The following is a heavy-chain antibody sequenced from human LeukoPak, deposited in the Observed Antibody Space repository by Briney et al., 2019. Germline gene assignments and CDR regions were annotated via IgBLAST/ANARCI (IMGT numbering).Heavy chain of an antibody. CDR1: GGSFSGYY. D-gene: IGHD3-10*01. CDR3: ARGKTPYYYGSGSRNWFDP. V-gene: IGHV4-34*01. J-gene: IGHJ5*02. CDR2: INHSGST. Sequence: SETLSLTCVVYGGSFSGYYWNWIRQPPGKGLEWIGEINHSGSTNYNPSLKSRATISVDTSKNQFSLKLSSVTAADTAVYYCARGKTPYYYGSGSRNWFDPWGQGTLVTVSS.